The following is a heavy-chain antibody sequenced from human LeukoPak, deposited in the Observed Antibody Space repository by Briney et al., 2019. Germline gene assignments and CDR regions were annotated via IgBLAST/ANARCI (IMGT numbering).Heavy chain of an antibody. CDR1: GFSFSSYA. D-gene: IGHD2-8*02. J-gene: IGHJ5*02. V-gene: IGHV3-23*01. Sequence: GGSLRLSCAASGFSFSSYAMSWVRQAPGKGLEWVSSISGSGDNTYYAESVKGRFTISRDNSKNTLFLQMNSLRAEDTPGFYCAKRSGYTTGWFLDLWGQGTLVTVSS. CDR2: ISGSGDNT. CDR3: AKRSGYTTGWFLDL.